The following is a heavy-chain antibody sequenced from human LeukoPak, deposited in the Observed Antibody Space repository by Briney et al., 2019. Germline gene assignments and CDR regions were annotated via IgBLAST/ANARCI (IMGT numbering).Heavy chain of an antibody. Sequence: SETLSLTCAVYGGSFSGYYWSWIRQPPGKGLEWIGEINHSGSTNYNPSLKSRVTISVDTSKNQFSLKLSSVTAVDTAVYYCARRGYSYGRNDAFDIWGQGTMVTVSS. J-gene: IGHJ3*02. D-gene: IGHD5-18*01. CDR3: ARRGYSYGRNDAFDI. CDR2: INHSGST. CDR1: GGSFSGYY. V-gene: IGHV4-34*01.